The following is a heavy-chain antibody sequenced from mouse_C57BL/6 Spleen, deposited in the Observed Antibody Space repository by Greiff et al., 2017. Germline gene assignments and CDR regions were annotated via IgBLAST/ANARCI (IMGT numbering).Heavy chain of an antibody. V-gene: IGHV14-4*01. J-gene: IGHJ4*01. D-gene: IGHD2-5*01. CDR3: TTAYYSNYGVYYYAMDY. CDR1: GFNIKDDY. CDR2: IDPENGDT. Sequence: VQLKESGAELVRPGASVKLSCTASGFNIKDDYMHWVKQRPEQGLEWIGWIDPENGDTEYASKFQGKATITADTSSNTAYLQLSSLTSEDTAVYYCTTAYYSNYGVYYYAMDYWGQGTSVTVSS.